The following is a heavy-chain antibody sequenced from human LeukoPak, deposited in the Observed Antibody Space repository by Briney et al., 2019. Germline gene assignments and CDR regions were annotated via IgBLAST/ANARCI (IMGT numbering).Heavy chain of an antibody. D-gene: IGHD3-3*01. CDR2: ISGSGSTI. CDR3: AREIFPSDRAPYGMDV. V-gene: IGHV3-48*03. CDR1: GFTFSSYE. J-gene: IGHJ6*02. Sequence: GGSLRLSCAASGFTFSSYEMNWVRQAPGKGLEWVSYISGSGSTIYYADSVKGRFTISRDNAKNSLYLQMNSLRAEDTAVYYCAREIFPSDRAPYGMDVWGQGTTVTVSS.